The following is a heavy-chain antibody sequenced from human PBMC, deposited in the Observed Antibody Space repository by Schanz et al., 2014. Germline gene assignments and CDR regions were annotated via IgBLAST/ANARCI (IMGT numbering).Heavy chain of an antibody. CDR1: GFTFGDYA. CDR2: INTGVNT. D-gene: IGHD7-27*01. J-gene: IGHJ3*01. Sequence: EVQLLEAGGGLVQPGGSLRLSCAASGFTFGDYAMTWVRQAPGKGLEWVSAINTGVNTYYADSVRGRFTMSRDNSKNTLYLQMNSLRAGDAAVYYCARELPGVVAFDFWGQGTMVTVSS. V-gene: IGHV3-23*01. CDR3: ARELPGVVAFDF.